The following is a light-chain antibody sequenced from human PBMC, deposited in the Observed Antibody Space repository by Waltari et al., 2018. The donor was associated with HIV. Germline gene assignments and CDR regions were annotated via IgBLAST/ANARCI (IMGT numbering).Light chain of an antibody. Sequence: SYELTQPPSVSLSPGQTAKITCPGDALSKNFASWYQQESGQAPVLVISKDTERPSGIPERFSGSTSGTIVTLTISGVQAEDEADYYCQSADTSNNYVILFGGGTKLTVL. CDR2: KDT. V-gene: IGLV3-25*03. J-gene: IGLJ2*01. CDR1: ALSKNF. CDR3: QSADTSNNYVIL.